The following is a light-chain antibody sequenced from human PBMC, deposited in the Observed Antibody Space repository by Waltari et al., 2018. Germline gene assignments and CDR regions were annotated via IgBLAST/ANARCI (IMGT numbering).Light chain of an antibody. Sequence: EIVLTQSPGTMSLSPGERATLSFSASHSVSSNYLAWYQQRPGQPPRLRIYGASKRATGIPDRFSGSGSGTDFTLTIFRLEPEDFAVYYCQQYGRSPPYTFGQGTKLEIK. V-gene: IGKV3-20*01. CDR3: QQYGRSPPYT. CDR1: HSVSSNY. CDR2: GAS. J-gene: IGKJ2*01.